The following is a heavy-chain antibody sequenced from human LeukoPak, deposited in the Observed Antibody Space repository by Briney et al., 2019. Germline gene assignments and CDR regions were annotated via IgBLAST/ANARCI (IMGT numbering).Heavy chain of an antibody. D-gene: IGHD6-19*01. CDR3: VKTLQGVWFQGAFHV. CDR1: GFTFGNYG. J-gene: IGHJ3*01. V-gene: IGHV3-9*01. Sequence: GRYLRLSCAASGFTFGNYGMHRVPQVPGKGLEGVSGLSWNSGITEYGVFVKGRFTISRDNGRSSLYLEMNSLTSEDTALYYCVKTLQGVWFQGAFHVWGQGTMVTVSS. CDR2: LSWNSGIT.